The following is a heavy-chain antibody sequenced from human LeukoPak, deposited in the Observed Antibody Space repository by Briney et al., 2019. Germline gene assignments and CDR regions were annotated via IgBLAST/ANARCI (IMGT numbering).Heavy chain of an antibody. D-gene: IGHD6-6*01. CDR1: GGSFSGYY. V-gene: IGHV4-34*01. CDR2: INHSGST. CDR3: ARPGEYSSSSENLDY. Sequence: SETLSLTCAVYGGSFSGYYWSWIRQPPGKGLEWIGEINHSGSTNYNPSLKSRVTISVDTFKNQFSLKLSSVTAADTAVYYCARPGEYSSSSENLDYWGQGTLVTVSS. J-gene: IGHJ4*02.